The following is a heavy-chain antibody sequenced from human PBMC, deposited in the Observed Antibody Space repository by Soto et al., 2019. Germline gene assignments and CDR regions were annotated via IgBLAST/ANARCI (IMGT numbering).Heavy chain of an antibody. Sequence: GASVKVSCKTSGFTLSSSAVHWVRQARGHRLQWIGWIDVGSGNANYAQMDQERVTISRDMSTSTAYMELTSLRPEDTAMYYCARLLPANYDYVWGSYRYTDYFDYWGQGTLVTVSS. J-gene: IGHJ4*02. V-gene: IGHV1-58*01. D-gene: IGHD3-16*02. CDR3: ARLLPANYDYVWGSYRYTDYFDY. CDR1: GFTLSSSA. CDR2: IDVGSGNA.